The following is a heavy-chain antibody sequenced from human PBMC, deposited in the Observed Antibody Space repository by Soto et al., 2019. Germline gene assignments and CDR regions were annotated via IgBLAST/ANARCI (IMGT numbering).Heavy chain of an antibody. Sequence: PSETLSLTCAVYSASFSGYSWTWISKPPGTGLEWIGEINHSGSTNYNPSLKSRVTISVDTSKNQFSLKLTSVTAADTAVYYCARGRGYSGYDLGYWGQGTLVTVS. CDR2: INHSGST. V-gene: IGHV4-34*01. J-gene: IGHJ4*02. CDR1: SASFSGYS. D-gene: IGHD5-12*01. CDR3: ARGRGYSGYDLGY.